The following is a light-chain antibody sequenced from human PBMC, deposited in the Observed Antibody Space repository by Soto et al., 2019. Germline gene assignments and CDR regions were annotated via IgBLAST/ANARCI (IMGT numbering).Light chain of an antibody. CDR1: QDIRGA. CDR3: QQFNSYPIT. J-gene: IGKJ5*01. Sequence: AIQFTQSPSSLSASVGDRVTITCRASQDIRGALAWYQQKPWKAPKILLYDVSTLESGVPSRFSGSGSGTDVTLTISSLQHVDFASYYCQQFNSYPITFGEGTLLEIK. V-gene: IGKV1-13*02. CDR2: DVS.